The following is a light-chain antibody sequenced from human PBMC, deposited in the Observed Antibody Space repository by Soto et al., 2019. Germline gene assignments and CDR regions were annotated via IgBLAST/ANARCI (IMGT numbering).Light chain of an antibody. V-gene: IGKV1-39*01. J-gene: IGKJ3*01. CDR2: AAS. Sequence: DIQMTQSPSSLSASVGDRVTMTCRASETISTFLNWYQHTPGKAPKLLIYAASHLQSGVPSRFSGSGSGTDFTLTINNLQPEDFATYYCQQANSFPRTFGPGTKVDI. CDR3: QQANSFPRT. CDR1: ETISTF.